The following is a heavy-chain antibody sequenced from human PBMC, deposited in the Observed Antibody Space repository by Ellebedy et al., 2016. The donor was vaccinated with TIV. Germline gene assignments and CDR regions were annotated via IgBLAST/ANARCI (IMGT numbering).Heavy chain of an antibody. CDR3: SRDGGRGGGNDF. J-gene: IGHJ4*02. D-gene: IGHD3-16*01. CDR1: GFTFRSYS. CDR2: IKSSSNPI. Sequence: GESLKISCAASGFTFRSYSMNWVRQAPGKGLEWVSHIKSSSNPIYYADSVKGRFIISRGNAKNSLYLQMSNLRDEDTAVYYCSRDGGRGGGNDFWGQGTLVIVSS. V-gene: IGHV3-48*02.